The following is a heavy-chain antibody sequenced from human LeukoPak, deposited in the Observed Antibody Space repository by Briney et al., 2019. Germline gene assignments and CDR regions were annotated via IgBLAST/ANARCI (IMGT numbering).Heavy chain of an antibody. CDR1: GFTFSSYG. J-gene: IGHJ4*02. V-gene: IGHV3-23*01. D-gene: IGHD3-9*01. CDR3: AKADVLRYFDWAFGY. Sequence: PGGSLRLSCAASGFTFSSYGMSWVRQAPGKGLEWVSAISGSGGSTYYADSVKGRFTISRDNSKNTLYLQMNSLRAEDTAVYYCAKADVLRYFDWAFGYWGQGTLVTVSS. CDR2: ISGSGGST.